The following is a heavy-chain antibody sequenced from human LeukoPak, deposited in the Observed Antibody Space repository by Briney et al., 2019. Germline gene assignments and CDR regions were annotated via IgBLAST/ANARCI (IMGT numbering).Heavy chain of an antibody. CDR1: GYTFTSYD. V-gene: IGHV1-8*02. CDR2: MNPNSGNT. Sequence: ASVKVSCKASGYTFTSYDINWVRQATGQGLEWMGWMNPNSGNTGYAQKLQGRVTMTTDTSTSTAYMELRSLRSDDTAVYYCARRGEWCRTCYYYYGMDVWGQGTTVTVSS. J-gene: IGHJ6*02. CDR3: ARRGEWCRTCYYYYGMDV. D-gene: IGHD3-16*01.